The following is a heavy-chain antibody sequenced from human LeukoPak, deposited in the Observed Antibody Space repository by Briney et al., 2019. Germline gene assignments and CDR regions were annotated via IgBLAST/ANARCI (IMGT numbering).Heavy chain of an antibody. D-gene: IGHD1-14*01. V-gene: IGHV1-46*01. CDR2: INPSGGST. Sequence: ASVKVSCKASGYTFTSYYMHWVRQAPGPRLEWMGIINPSGGSTSYAQKFQGRVTMTSDTSTSTVYMELSSLRTEETAVYYCASKGGTSWDGCDYWGQGTLVTVSS. J-gene: IGHJ4*02. CDR1: GYTFTSYY. CDR3: ASKGGTSWDGCDY.